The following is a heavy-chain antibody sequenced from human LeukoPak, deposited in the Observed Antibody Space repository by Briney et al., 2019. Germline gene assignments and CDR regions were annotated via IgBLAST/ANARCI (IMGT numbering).Heavy chain of an antibody. CDR1: GGSISSGGYS. CDR3: ARMPGLGFCTGGRCWGFDN. D-gene: IGHD2-15*01. V-gene: IGHV4-31*11. CDR2: IYYGGNS. J-gene: IGHJ4*02. Sequence: KSSETLSLTCAVSGGSISSGGYSWSWIRQHPGKGLEWIGNIYYGGNSYYNPSLKSRVTISVDMSKNQFSLKLTAVTAADTAVYYCARMPGLGFCTGGRCWGFDNWGQGALVTVSS.